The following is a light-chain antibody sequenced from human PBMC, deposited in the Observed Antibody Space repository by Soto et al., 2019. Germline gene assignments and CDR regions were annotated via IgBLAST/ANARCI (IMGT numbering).Light chain of an antibody. CDR2: DAS. V-gene: IGKV3-11*01. J-gene: IGKJ5*01. CDR3: QQRSKWPIT. CDR1: QSVSRY. Sequence: EIVLTHSPATLSLSPGERAALSCRASQSVSRYLAWYQQKPGQAPRLLIYDASNRATGIPARFSGSGYGTDFTLPSSSLEPEDYAVYYCQQRSKWPITFGQGTRLEIK.